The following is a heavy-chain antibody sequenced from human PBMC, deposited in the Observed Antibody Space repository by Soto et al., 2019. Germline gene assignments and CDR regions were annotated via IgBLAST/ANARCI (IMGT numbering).Heavy chain of an antibody. CDR1: GFTFSSYG. CDR2: IWYDGSNK. V-gene: IGHV3-33*01. J-gene: IGHJ4*02. CDR3: ARGTTYYDFWSGYYGFDY. D-gene: IGHD3-3*01. Sequence: QVQLVESGGGVVQPGGSLRLSCAASGFTFSSYGMHWVRQAPGKGLEWVAVIWYDGSNKYYADSVKGRFTISRDNSKNTLYLQMNSLRAEDTAVYYCARGTTYYDFWSGYYGFDYWGQGTLVTVSS.